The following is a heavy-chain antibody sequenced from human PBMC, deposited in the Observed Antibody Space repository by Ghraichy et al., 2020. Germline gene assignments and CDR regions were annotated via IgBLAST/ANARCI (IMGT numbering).Heavy chain of an antibody. CDR3: ARDSPPGYGGHGIYYYYGLDV. J-gene: IGHJ6*02. CDR1: RFTFSSYN. Sequence: GGSLRLSCAASRFTFSSYNMNWVRQAPGKGLEWVSYISDSGDSTHYAESVKGRFTISRDNARNSLYLQMNSLRDEDTAVYYCARDSPPGYGGHGIYYYYGLDVWGQGTTVTVSS. CDR2: ISDSGDST. V-gene: IGHV3-48*02. D-gene: IGHD5-12*01.